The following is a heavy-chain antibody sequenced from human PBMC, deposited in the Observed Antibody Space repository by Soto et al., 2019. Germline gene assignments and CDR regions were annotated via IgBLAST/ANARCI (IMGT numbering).Heavy chain of an antibody. Sequence: QVQLVESGGGVVQSGRSLRLSCAASGFTFSSYGIHWVRQAPGKGLEWVANISYDGSNKYYADSVKVRFTISRDNSKNTLYLQMHSLRAEDTAVYYWANSAQGFLMDVWGQGTSVTVSS. J-gene: IGHJ6*02. CDR2: ISYDGSNK. V-gene: IGHV3-30*18. CDR3: ANSAQGFLMDV. CDR1: GFTFSSYG.